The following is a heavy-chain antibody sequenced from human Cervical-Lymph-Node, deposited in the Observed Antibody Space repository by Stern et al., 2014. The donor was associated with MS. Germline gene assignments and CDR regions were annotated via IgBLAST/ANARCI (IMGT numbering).Heavy chain of an antibody. D-gene: IGHD1-26*01. CDR2: SIPIFGTA. V-gene: IGHV1-69*01. Sequence: VQLVESGAEVKKPESSVKVSCKASGGTFSSYAISWVRQAPGHGLEWMGGSIPIFGTASYAQKFQGRVTITADESTSTAYMELSSLRSEDTAVYYCARGELKEGLVRGMDVWGQGTTVTVSS. CDR1: GGTFSSYA. CDR3: ARGELKEGLVRGMDV. J-gene: IGHJ6*02.